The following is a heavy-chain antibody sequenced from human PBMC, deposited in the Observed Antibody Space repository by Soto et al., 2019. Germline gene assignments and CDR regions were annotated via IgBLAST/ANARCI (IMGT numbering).Heavy chain of an antibody. CDR1: GFTFSSYG. Sequence: GGSLRLSYAASGFTFSSYGMHWVRQAPGKGLEWVAVIWYDGSNKYYADSVKGRFTISRDNSKNTLYLQMNSLRAEDTAVYYCARDGGAARHYFDYWGQGTLVTVSS. D-gene: IGHD6-6*01. V-gene: IGHV3-33*01. CDR2: IWYDGSNK. CDR3: ARDGGAARHYFDY. J-gene: IGHJ4*02.